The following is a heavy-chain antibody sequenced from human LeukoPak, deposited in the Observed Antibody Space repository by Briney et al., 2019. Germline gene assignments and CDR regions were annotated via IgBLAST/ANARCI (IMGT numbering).Heavy chain of an antibody. V-gene: IGHV4-59*08. Sequence: SETLSLTCTVSGGSFSTYYWSWIRQPPGKGLEWIGYIYYSGSTNYNPSLKSRLSISVDTSKNQFSLKLSSVTAEDTAVYYCARHKGGGQEVRKGFDPWGQGTLVTVSS. CDR1: GGSFSTYY. J-gene: IGHJ5*02. CDR3: ARHKGGGQEVRKGFDP. CDR2: IYYSGST. D-gene: IGHD1-1*01.